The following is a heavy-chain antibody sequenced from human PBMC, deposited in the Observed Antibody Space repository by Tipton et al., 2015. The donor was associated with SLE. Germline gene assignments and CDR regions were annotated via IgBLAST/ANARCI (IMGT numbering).Heavy chain of an antibody. V-gene: IGHV4-39*01. D-gene: IGHD6-13*01. CDR1: GGSITSSSYY. Sequence: TLSLTCAVSGGSITSSSYYWGWIRQPPGKGLEWIGTIYYTGRTFYNPSLESRVTTSVDTSKNLFSLKLTSVTAADTAVYYCARVSPYTSSWYNWFDPWGQGTLVTVSS. CDR3: ARVSPYTSSWYNWFDP. J-gene: IGHJ5*02. CDR2: IYYTGRT.